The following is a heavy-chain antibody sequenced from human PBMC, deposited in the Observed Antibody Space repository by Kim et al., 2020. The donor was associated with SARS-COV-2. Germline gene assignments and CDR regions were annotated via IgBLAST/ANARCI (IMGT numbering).Heavy chain of an antibody. CDR1: GYTFTSYA. CDR3: ARDAYCSGTSCRGGYYYYYMDV. Sequence: ASVKVSCKASGYTFTSYAMNWVRQAPGQGLEWMGWINTNTGNPTYAQGFTGRFVFSLDTSVSTAYLQISSLKAEDTAVYYCARDAYCSGTSCRGGYYYYYMDVWGKGTTVTVSS. V-gene: IGHV7-4-1*02. J-gene: IGHJ6*03. D-gene: IGHD2-2*01. CDR2: INTNTGNP.